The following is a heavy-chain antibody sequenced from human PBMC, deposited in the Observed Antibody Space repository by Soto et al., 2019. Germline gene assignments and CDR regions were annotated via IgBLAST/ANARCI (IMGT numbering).Heavy chain of an antibody. D-gene: IGHD3-16*01. CDR3: ARLGGSYYYYYGMDV. CDR2: IYYSGST. Sequence: SETLSLTCTVSGGSISSYYWSWVRQPPGKGLEWIGYIYYSGSTNYNPSLKSRVTISVDTSKNQFSLKLSSVTAADTAVYYCARLGGSYYYYYGMDVWGQGTTVTVSS. CDR1: GGSISSYY. J-gene: IGHJ6*02. V-gene: IGHV4-59*01.